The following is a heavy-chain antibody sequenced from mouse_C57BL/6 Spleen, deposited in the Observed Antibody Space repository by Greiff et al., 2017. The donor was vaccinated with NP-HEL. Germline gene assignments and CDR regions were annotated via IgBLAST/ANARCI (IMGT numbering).Heavy chain of an antibody. CDR1: GYSITSGYY. CDR3: PSVCQYDYEWYFDV. D-gene: IGHD2-4*01. CDR2: ISYGGSN. V-gene: IGHV3-6*01. J-gene: IGHJ1*03. Sequence: DVKLLESGPGFVKPSQSLSLTCSVTGYSITSGYYCNWLRQFPGNKLEWMSYISYGGSNNYNPSLKNRISISRDTPKNQFFLKMKTVKAEDTATYDSPSVCQYDYEWYFDVWGTGTTVTVSS.